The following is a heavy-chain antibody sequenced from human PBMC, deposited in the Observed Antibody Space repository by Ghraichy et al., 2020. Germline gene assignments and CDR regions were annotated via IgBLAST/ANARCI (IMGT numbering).Heavy chain of an antibody. CDR2: ITYRSTTT. V-gene: IGHV3-23*01. CDR3: AILNLNYYDASGYDY. J-gene: IGHJ4*02. Sequence: GGSLRLSCAGSGFTFRSYALSWVRQAPGKGLEWVSSITYRSTTTYYAASVKGRFTISRDDSKNTLYLQMNSLKDEDTAVYYCAILNLNYYDASGYDYWGQGTLVTVSS. CDR1: GFTFRSYA. D-gene: IGHD3-22*01.